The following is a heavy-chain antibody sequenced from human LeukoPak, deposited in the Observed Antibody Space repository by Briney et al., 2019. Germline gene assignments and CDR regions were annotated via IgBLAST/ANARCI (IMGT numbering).Heavy chain of an antibody. CDR3: ARYYGSAYYFDY. D-gene: IGHD3-10*01. V-gene: IGHV4-59*08. J-gene: IGHJ4*02. Sequence: SETLSLTCTVSGGSISSYYWSWIRQPPGKGLEWIGYIYYSGSTNYNPSLKSRVTISVDTSKNQFPLKLSSVTAADTAVYYCARYYGSAYYFDYWGQGTLVTVSS. CDR1: GGSISSYY. CDR2: IYYSGST.